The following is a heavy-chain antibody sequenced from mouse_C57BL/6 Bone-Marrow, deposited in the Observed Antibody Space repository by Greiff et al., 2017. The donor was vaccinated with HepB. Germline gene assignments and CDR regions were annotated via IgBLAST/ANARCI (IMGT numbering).Heavy chain of an antibody. V-gene: IGHV1-15*01. CDR2: IDPETGGT. J-gene: IGHJ2*01. CDR1: GYTFTDYE. CDR3: TAYDGYCSDY. D-gene: IGHD2-3*01. Sequence: QVQLKQSGAELVRPGASVTLSCKASGYTFTDYEMHWVKQTPVHGLEWIGAIDPETGGTAYNQKFKGKAILTADKSSSTAYMELRSLTSEDSAVYYCTAYDGYCSDYWGQGTTLTDSS.